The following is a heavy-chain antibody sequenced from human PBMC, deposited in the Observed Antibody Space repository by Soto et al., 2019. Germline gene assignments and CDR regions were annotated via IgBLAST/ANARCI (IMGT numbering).Heavy chain of an antibody. CDR3: ARDRQFYHFWSGYENEGPDGLDV. D-gene: IGHD3-3*02. V-gene: IGHV4-34*01. Sequence: LSLTCAVSGGSFSGYFWTWIRQAPGKGLEWIGEITHSGGTNYNSSLKSRVMISVDTSKKQFSLILSSVTAADTAVYYCARDRQFYHFWSGYENEGPDGLDVWGQGTTVTVSS. J-gene: IGHJ6*02. CDR2: ITHSGGT. CDR1: GGSFSGYF.